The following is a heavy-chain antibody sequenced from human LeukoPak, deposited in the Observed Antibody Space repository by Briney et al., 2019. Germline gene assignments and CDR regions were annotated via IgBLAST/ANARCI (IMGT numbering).Heavy chain of an antibody. J-gene: IGHJ4*02. D-gene: IGHD2-2*01. CDR1: GGPISNRTCY. Sequence: SETLSLTCSVSGGPISNRTCYWGWIRQPPGKGLEWIGGVYYTGTTYYSPSLNSRVTVSIDTSNKQFSLRLTSVTAADTADYYCARRAVVAAAVSYFDYWGQGILVTVSS. V-gene: IGHV4-39*01. CDR3: ARRAVVAAAVSYFDY. CDR2: VYYTGTT.